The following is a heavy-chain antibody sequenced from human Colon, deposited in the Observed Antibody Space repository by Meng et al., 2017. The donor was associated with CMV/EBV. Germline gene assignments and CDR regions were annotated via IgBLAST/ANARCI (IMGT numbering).Heavy chain of an antibody. V-gene: IGHV1-2*02. J-gene: IGHJ4*02. Sequence: QVQSVKSGTEVKKPWASVKVSFKTSGYTFTANHLHWVRQAPGQGLEWMGWIYPQDGGTYFAQKFQDRVTLTRDTSITTAYMELSGLTSDDTVIYYCVRESWYFDFWGEGTLVTVSS. CDR1: GYTFTANH. CDR2: IYPQDGGT. D-gene: IGHD6-13*01. CDR3: VRESWYFDF.